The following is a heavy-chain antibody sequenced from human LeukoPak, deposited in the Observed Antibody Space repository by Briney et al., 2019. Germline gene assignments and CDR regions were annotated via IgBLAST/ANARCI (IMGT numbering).Heavy chain of an antibody. CDR3: ARDVYYYGSGTRDGMDV. V-gene: IGHV1-2*02. CDR1: GYTFTGYY. D-gene: IGHD3-10*01. CDR2: INPNSGGT. Sequence: GASVKVSCKASGYTFTGYYMHWVRQAPGQGLEWMGWINPNSGGTNYAQKFQGRVTMTRDTSISTAYMELSGLRSDDTAVYYCARDVYYYGSGTRDGMDVWGQGTTVTVSS. J-gene: IGHJ6*02.